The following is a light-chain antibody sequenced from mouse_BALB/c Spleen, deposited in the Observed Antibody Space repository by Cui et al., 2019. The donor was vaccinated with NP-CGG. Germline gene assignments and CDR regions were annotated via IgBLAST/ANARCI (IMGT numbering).Light chain of an antibody. V-gene: IGLV1*01. Sequence: QCVVHQHSALNTSRCYTVTLTCRSSTGAVTTSNYANWVQEKPDHLFTGLIGDTNNRAPGVPARFSGSLIGDKAALTITGAQTEDEAIYFCALWYSNHWVFGGGTKLTVL. CDR3: ALWYSNHWV. CDR2: DTN. CDR1: TGAVTTSNY. J-gene: IGLJ1*01.